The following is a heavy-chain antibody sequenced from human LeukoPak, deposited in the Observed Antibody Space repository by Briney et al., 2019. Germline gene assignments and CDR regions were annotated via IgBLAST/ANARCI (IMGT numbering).Heavy chain of an antibody. CDR3: AKDYGDFGFSTCFDS. J-gene: IGHJ4*02. Sequence: PGGSLRLSCAASGFTFSSFSMNWVRQAPGKGLEWVSYIRSGGTNTDYTGSVKGRFTISRDNSKNTLYLQMSSLRAEDTAVYYCAKDYGDFGFSTCFDSWGQGTLVTVSS. V-gene: IGHV3-48*01. CDR1: GFTFSSFS. CDR2: IRSGGTNT. D-gene: IGHD4-17*01.